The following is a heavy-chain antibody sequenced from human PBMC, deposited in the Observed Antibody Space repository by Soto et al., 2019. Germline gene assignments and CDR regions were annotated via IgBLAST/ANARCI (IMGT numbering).Heavy chain of an antibody. CDR1: GFTFSNAW. J-gene: IGHJ4*02. CDR2: IKSKTDGGTT. D-gene: IGHD3-3*01. V-gene: IGHV3-15*01. CDR3: ITDGLYDTWAQL. Sequence: GGSLRLSCAASGFTFSNAWMSWVRQAPGKGLEWVGRIKSKTDGGTTDYAAPVKGRFTISRDDSKNTLYLQMNSLKTEDTAVYYCITDGLYDTWAQLWGQGTLVTVSS.